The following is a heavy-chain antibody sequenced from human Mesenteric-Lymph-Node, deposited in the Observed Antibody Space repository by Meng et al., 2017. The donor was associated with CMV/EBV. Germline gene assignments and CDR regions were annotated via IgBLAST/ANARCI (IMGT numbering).Heavy chain of an antibody. V-gene: IGHV4-61*01. CDR1: GGSISSSSYY. D-gene: IGHD6-13*01. J-gene: IGHJ6*02. CDR2: IYYSGST. CDR3: ARVLAADPYYYYGMDV. Sequence: SETLSLTCTVSGGSISSSSYYWSWIRQPPGKGLEWIGYIYYSGSTNYNPSLKSRVTISVDTSKNQFSLELSSVTAADTAVYYCARVLAADPYYYYGMDVWGQGTTVTVSS.